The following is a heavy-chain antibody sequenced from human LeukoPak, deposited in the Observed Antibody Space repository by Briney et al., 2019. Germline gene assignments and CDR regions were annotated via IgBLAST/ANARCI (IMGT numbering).Heavy chain of an antibody. J-gene: IGHJ4*02. CDR3: ARDGSGSYYGDNYFDY. Sequence: SETLSLTCAVYGGSFSGYYWSWIRQPPGKGLEWIGEINHSGSTNYNPSLKSRVTISVDTSKNQFSLKLSSVTAADTAVYYCARDGSGSYYGDNYFDYWGQGTLVTVSS. V-gene: IGHV4-34*01. CDR1: GGSFSGYY. CDR2: INHSGST. D-gene: IGHD3-10*01.